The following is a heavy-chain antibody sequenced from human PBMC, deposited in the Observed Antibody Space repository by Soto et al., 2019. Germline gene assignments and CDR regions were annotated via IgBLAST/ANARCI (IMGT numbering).Heavy chain of an antibody. J-gene: IGHJ4*02. CDR1: GGSITSSGYY. D-gene: IGHD2-2*01. CDR2: TSNSGST. CDR3: ARGGGSTKVDY. Sequence: QVQLQESGPGLVKPSQTLSLTCTVSGGSITSSGYYWSWIRQHPGEGLEWIGFTSNSGSTSYNPSLKSRVTISVDTSSNQCSLHLKSVTAADTAVYYCARGGGSTKVDYWGQGTLVTVSP. V-gene: IGHV4-31*03.